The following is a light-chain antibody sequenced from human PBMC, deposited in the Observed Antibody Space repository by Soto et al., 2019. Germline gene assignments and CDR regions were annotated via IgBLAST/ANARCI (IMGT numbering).Light chain of an antibody. Sequence: EIVMTQSPATLSVSPGERATLSCRASQSVSSNLAWYQQKPGQGPRLLIYAASTRATGIPARFSGSGSGTEFTLTISSLQSEDFAVYYCQQYNNWPAFTFGPGTKVDIK. V-gene: IGKV3-15*01. CDR3: QQYNNWPAFT. CDR1: QSVSSN. CDR2: AAS. J-gene: IGKJ3*01.